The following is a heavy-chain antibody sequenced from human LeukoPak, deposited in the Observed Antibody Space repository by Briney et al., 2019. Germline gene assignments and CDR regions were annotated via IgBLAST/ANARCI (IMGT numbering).Heavy chain of an antibody. CDR2: IYYSGST. Sequence: PSETLSLTCAVYGGSFSGYYWSWIRQPPGKGLEWIGYIYYSGSTNYNPSLKSRVTISVDTSKNQFSLKLSSVTAADTAVYYCARAGGQWLVRHYYYYMDVWGKGTTVTVSS. CDR1: GGSFSGYY. V-gene: IGHV4-59*01. D-gene: IGHD6-19*01. J-gene: IGHJ6*03. CDR3: ARAGGQWLVRHYYYYMDV.